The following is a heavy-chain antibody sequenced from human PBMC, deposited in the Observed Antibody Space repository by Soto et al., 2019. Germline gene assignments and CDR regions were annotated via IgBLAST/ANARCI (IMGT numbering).Heavy chain of an antibody. CDR3: ARYDPAYYSYYYYMDV. J-gene: IGHJ6*03. Sequence: ASVKVSCKASGYTFTSYGISWVRQAPGQGLEWMGWISAYNGNTNYAQKLQGRVTMTTDTSTSTAYMELRSLRSDDTAVYYCARYDPAYYSYYYYMDVWGKGTTVTVSS. V-gene: IGHV1-18*01. CDR1: GYTFTSYG. D-gene: IGHD3-3*01. CDR2: ISAYNGNT.